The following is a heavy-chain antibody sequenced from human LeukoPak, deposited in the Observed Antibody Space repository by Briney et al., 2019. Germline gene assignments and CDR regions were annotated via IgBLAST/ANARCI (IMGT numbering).Heavy chain of an antibody. CDR1: GGSISSSSYY. Sequence: PSETLSLTCTVSGGSISSSSYYWGWIRQPPGKGLEWIGSIYYSGSTYYNPSLKSRVTISVDTSKNQFPLKLGSVTAADTAVYYCADTGGPGGNYWGQGTLVTVSS. CDR2: IYYSGST. V-gene: IGHV4-39*06. CDR3: ADTGGPGGNY. D-gene: IGHD1-1*01. J-gene: IGHJ4*02.